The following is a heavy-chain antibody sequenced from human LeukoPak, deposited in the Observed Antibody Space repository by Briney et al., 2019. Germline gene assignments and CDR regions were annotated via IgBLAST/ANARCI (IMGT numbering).Heavy chain of an antibody. Sequence: ASVKVSCKASGYTFTGYYMHWVRQAPGQGLEWVGWISAYNGNTNYAQKLQGRVTMTTDTSTSTAYMELRSLRSDDTAVYYCARWDGVRIAAAGTFDFDPWGQGTLVTVSS. V-gene: IGHV1-18*04. CDR1: GYTFTGYY. CDR2: ISAYNGNT. CDR3: ARWDGVRIAAAGTFDFDP. J-gene: IGHJ5*02. D-gene: IGHD6-13*01.